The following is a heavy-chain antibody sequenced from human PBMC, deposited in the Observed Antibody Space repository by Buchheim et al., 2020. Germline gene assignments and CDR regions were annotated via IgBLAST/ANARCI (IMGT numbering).Heavy chain of an antibody. CDR3: ARGGGGRAAIQRDMCFDY. D-gene: IGHD2-2*02. Sequence: EVQILESGGGLVQPGGSLRLSCAASGFTFSSYWMSWVRQAPGKGLEWVANIKQDGSEKYYVDSVKGRFTISRDNAKNSLYLQMNSLRAEDTAVYYCARGGGGRAAIQRDMCFDYWGQGTL. CDR2: IKQDGSEK. V-gene: IGHV3-7*01. CDR1: GFTFSSYW. J-gene: IGHJ4*02.